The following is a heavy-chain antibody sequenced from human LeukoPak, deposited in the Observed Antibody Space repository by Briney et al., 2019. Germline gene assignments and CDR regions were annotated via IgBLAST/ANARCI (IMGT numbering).Heavy chain of an antibody. J-gene: IGHJ4*02. V-gene: IGHV3-66*02. Sequence: PGGSLRLSCAASGFTVSSNYMSWVRQAPGKGLEWVSVIYSGGSTYYADSVKGRFTISRDNSKNTLYLQMNSLRAEGTAVYYCARVRNDILTGYDFDYWGQGTLVTVSS. CDR3: ARVRNDILTGYDFDY. D-gene: IGHD3-9*01. CDR2: IYSGGST. CDR1: GFTVSSNY.